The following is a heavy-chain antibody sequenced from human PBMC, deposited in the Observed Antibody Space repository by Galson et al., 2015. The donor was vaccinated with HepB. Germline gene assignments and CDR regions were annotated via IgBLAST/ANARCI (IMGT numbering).Heavy chain of an antibody. Sequence: SVKVSCKASEFTFTNTAVQWVRQARGQRLEWIGWIVVGSGDTNYAQKFQERVTITRDMSASTVYMELSGLRSEDTAVYYCAAVLFTSDWYPYYFDSWGQGTLVTVSS. J-gene: IGHJ4*02. CDR1: EFTFTNTA. D-gene: IGHD6-19*01. V-gene: IGHV1-58*01. CDR3: AAVLFTSDWYPYYFDS. CDR2: IVVGSGDT.